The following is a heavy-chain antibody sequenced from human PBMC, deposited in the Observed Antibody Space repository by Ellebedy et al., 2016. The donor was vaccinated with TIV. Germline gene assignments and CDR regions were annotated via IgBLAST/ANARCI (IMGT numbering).Heavy chain of an antibody. J-gene: IGHJ4*02. Sequence: PGGSLRLSCAASGFTFGFSFSRYAMSWVRQAPGKGLEWVSGISGSGGSTYYADSVKGRFTISRDNSKNTLYLQMNNLRAEDTAVYYCARDTLVGVTDSYFDYWGQGTLVTVSS. CDR3: ARDTLVGVTDSYFDY. V-gene: IGHV3-23*01. CDR2: ISGSGGST. CDR1: GFTFGFSFSRYA. D-gene: IGHD1-26*01.